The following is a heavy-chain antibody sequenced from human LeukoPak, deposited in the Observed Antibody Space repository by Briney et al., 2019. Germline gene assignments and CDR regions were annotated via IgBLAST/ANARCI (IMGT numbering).Heavy chain of an antibody. Sequence: PSETLSLTCAVSGDSISNSHWWSWVRQPPGKGLEWIGVIYLSGATDYNPSLKSRVTISIDKTKNQFSLKLTYVTATDTAVYYCAKVPHTGIAPDYWGQGTLVTVSS. CDR2: IYLSGAT. CDR1: GDSISNSHW. D-gene: IGHD5-18*01. V-gene: IGHV4-4*02. CDR3: AKVPHTGIAPDY. J-gene: IGHJ4*02.